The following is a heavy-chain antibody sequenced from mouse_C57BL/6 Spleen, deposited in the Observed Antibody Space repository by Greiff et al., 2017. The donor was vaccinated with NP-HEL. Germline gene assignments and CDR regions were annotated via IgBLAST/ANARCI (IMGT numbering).Heavy chain of an antibody. CDR2: IWSGGST. J-gene: IGHJ3*01. CDR1: GFSLTSYG. Sequence: QVQLQQSGPGLVQPSQSLSITCTVSGFSLTSYGVHWVRQSPGKGLEWLGVIWSGGSTDYNAAVISRLSISKDNSKGQVFFKMNSLQADDTAIYYCASSTLFAYWGQGTLVTVSA. CDR3: ASSTLFAY. D-gene: IGHD4-1*02. V-gene: IGHV2-2*01.